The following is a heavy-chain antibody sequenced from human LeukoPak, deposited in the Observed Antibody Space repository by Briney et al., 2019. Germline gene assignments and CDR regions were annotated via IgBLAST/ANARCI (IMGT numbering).Heavy chain of an antibody. V-gene: IGHV3-21*01. CDR1: GFTFSSCS. CDR3: ARDQGIAVAGYVD. D-gene: IGHD6-19*01. J-gene: IGHJ4*02. CDR2: ISSSSNYL. Sequence: GGSLRLSCAASGFTFSSCSMNWVRQAPGKGLEWVSSISSSSNYLYYADSVKGRFTISRDNAKNSLYLQMNSLRAEDTAVYYCARDQGIAVAGYVDWGQGTLVTVSS.